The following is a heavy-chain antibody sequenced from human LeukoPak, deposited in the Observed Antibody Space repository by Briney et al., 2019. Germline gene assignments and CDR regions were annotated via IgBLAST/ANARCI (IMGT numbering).Heavy chain of an antibody. D-gene: IGHD3-22*01. V-gene: IGHV3-21*01. Sequence: PGGSLRLSCAASGFTFSSYSMNWVRQAPGKGLEWVSSISSSSSYIYYADSVKGRFTISRDNAKNSLYLQMNSLRAEDTAVYYCASDYYDSSGYQVYFDYWGQGTLVTVSS. J-gene: IGHJ4*02. CDR1: GFTFSSYS. CDR3: ASDYYDSSGYQVYFDY. CDR2: ISSSSSYI.